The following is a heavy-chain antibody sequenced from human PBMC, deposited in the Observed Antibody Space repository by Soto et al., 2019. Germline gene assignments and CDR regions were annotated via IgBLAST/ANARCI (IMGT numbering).Heavy chain of an antibody. D-gene: IGHD6-6*01. CDR3: HFGSSWLYREENAFDI. J-gene: IGHJ3*02. CDR1: GFTFSSYG. V-gene: IGHV3-30*03. Sequence: GGSLRLSCAASGFTFSSYGMHWVRQAPGKGLEWVAVISYDGSNKYYADSVKGRFTISRDNSKNTLYLQMNSLRAEDTAVYYCHFGSSWLYREENAFDIWGQGTMVTVSS. CDR2: ISYDGSNK.